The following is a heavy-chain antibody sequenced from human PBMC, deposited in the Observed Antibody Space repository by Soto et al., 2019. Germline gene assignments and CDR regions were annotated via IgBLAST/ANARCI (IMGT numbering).Heavy chain of an antibody. CDR1: GGSISSGGYY. V-gene: IGHV4-31*03. J-gene: IGHJ4*02. D-gene: IGHD3-9*01. CDR3: ARGVVEYYDILTGYYGPIDY. Sequence: PSETLSLTCTVSGGSISSGGYYWSWIRQHPGKGLEWIGYIYYSGSTYYNPSLKSRVTISVDTSKNQFSLKLSSVTAADKAVYYCARGVVEYYDILTGYYGPIDYWGQGTLVPVSS. CDR2: IYYSGST.